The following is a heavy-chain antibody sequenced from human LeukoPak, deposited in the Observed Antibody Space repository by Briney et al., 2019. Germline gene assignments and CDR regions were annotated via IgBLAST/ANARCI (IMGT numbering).Heavy chain of an antibody. Sequence: SETLSLTCAVYGGSFSGYYWSWIRQPPGKGLEWIGEINHSGSTNYNPSLKSRVTISVDTFKNQFSLKLSSVAAADTAVYYCARLRLTYYFDYWGQGTLVTVSS. V-gene: IGHV4-34*01. CDR2: INHSGST. CDR1: GGSFSGYY. J-gene: IGHJ4*02. D-gene: IGHD2-21*01. CDR3: ARLRLTYYFDY.